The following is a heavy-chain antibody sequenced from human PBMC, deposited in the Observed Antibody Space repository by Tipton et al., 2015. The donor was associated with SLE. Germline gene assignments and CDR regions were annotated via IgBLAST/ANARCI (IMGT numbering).Heavy chain of an antibody. CDR3: ARDGGGDMLDF. CDR2: ISWNSGSI. Sequence: RSLRLSCAASGFTFTSYWMHWVRQAPGKGLEWVSGISWNSGSIGYADSVKGRFTISRDNAKNSLYLQMNSLTAADTAIYFCARDGGGDMLDFWGQGALVTVSS. J-gene: IGHJ4*02. V-gene: IGHV3-9*01. CDR1: GFTFTSYW.